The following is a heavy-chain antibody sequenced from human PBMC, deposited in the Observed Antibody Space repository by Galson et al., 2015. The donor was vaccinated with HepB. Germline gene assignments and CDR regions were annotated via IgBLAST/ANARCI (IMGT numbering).Heavy chain of an antibody. Sequence: SLRLSCAASGFTFGQDGMSWVRQAPGKGLEWVSVISGSGDYINYADSVRVRFTISRDNSGSTLYLHMNSLRVEDTAIYYCARDLGGHRADYFEYWGQGTLVTVSS. CDR2: ISGSGDYI. CDR1: GFTFGQDG. D-gene: IGHD4-23*01. CDR3: ARDLGGHRADYFEY. V-gene: IGHV3-23*01. J-gene: IGHJ4*02.